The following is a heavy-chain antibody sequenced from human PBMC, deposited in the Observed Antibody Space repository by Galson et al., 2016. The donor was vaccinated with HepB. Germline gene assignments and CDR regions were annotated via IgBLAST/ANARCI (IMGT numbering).Heavy chain of an antibody. J-gene: IGHJ5*02. CDR3: ARAAIIPGARMVFDP. V-gene: IGHV4-4*02. CDR1: GASISDSNW. Sequence: SETLSLTCDVSGASISDSNWWTWVRQVPGKGLEWIGEIYHTGTSNNNPFLNSRFTLPLDKSRNQFSLNITSVTAADTAVYYCARAAIIPGARMVFDPWGQGTLVTVSS. D-gene: IGHD2-2*01. CDR2: IYHTGTS.